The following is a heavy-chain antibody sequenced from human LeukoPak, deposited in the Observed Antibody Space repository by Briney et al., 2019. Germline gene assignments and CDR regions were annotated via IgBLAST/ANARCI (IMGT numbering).Heavy chain of an antibody. CDR3: ARGVRMVRGVKEPSPYYYYYMDV. J-gene: IGHJ6*03. V-gene: IGHV1-69*05. CDR1: EGTFSSYA. D-gene: IGHD3-10*01. Sequence: SVKVSCKASEGTFSSYAISWVRQAPGQGLEWMGGIIPIFGTANYAQKFQGRVTITTDESTSTAYMELSSLRSEDTAVYYCARGVRMVRGVKEPSPYYYYYMDVWGKGTTVTVSS. CDR2: IIPIFGTA.